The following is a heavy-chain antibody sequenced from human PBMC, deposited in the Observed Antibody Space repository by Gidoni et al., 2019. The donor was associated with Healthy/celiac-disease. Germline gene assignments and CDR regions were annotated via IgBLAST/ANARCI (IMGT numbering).Heavy chain of an antibody. J-gene: IGHJ4*02. V-gene: IGHV2-5*02. CDR2: IYWDDDK. CDR1: GFPIRTSGVG. Sequence: QITLNESGPTLVKPTQTLTLTRTFSGFPIRTSGVGVGWIRQPPGKALEWIALIYWDDDKRYSPSLKSRLTITKDTSNNQVVLTMTNMDPVDTATYYCAHRRTRVGVGALVDYWGQGTLVTVSS. CDR3: AHRRTRVGVGALVDY. D-gene: IGHD1-26*01.